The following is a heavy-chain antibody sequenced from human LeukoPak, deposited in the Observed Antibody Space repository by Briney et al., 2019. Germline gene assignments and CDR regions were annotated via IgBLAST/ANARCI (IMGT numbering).Heavy chain of an antibody. V-gene: IGHV3-21*05. Sequence: GGSLRLSRAASGFTHNRYSMKWVRQAPGRGREWVSYISSSSSYIYYADSEKGRLSISRDKAKNSLYLQMNSLRAEDTAVYYCARDIAGGDYGDYMGWFDLWGQETLVTVST. D-gene: IGHD4-17*01. CDR3: ARDIAGGDYGDYMGWFDL. CDR1: GFTHNRYS. J-gene: IGHJ5*02. CDR2: ISSSSSYI.